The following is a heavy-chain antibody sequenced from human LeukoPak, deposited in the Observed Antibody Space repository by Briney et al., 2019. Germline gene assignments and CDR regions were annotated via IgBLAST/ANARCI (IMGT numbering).Heavy chain of an antibody. CDR2: ISSGSNTI. J-gene: IGHJ4*02. V-gene: IGHV3-48*01. D-gene: IGHD5-18*01. CDR1: EFTFSTYS. CDR3: AKARAGYSYGRDLFDY. Sequence: GGSLRLSCVASEFTFSTYSMNWVRQAPGKGLEWISYISSGSNTIYYADSVKGRFTISRDNAKNSLYLQMNSLRAEDMAVYYCAKARAGYSYGRDLFDYWGQGTLVTVSS.